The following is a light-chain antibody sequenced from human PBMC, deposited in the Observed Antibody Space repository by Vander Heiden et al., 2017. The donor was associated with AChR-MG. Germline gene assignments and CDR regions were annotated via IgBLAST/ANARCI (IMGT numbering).Light chain of an antibody. J-gene: IGKJ5*01. CDR1: QSVSSN. V-gene: IGKV3-15*01. CDR3: QQYNNGPPIT. CDR2: GAS. Sequence: EIVMTQSPATLSVSPGERATLSCRASQSVSSNLAWYQQKPGQAPRLLIYGASTRATGSPARFSGSGSGTEFTLTISSLQSEDFAVYYCQQYNNGPPITFGQGTRLEIK.